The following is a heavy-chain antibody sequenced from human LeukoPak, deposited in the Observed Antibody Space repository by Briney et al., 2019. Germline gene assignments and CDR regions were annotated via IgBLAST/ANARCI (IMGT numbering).Heavy chain of an antibody. J-gene: IGHJ5*02. CDR3: ARDRGGSSSRWFDP. D-gene: IGHD6-6*01. V-gene: IGHV3-66*02. Sequence: GGSLRLSCAASGFTVSNNYMSWVRQAPGKGLEWVSVIYSGGSTNYADSVKGRFTISRDNSKNTLYLQMNSLRAEDTAVYYCARDRGGSSSRWFDPWGQGTLVTVSS. CDR2: IYSGGST. CDR1: GFTVSNNY.